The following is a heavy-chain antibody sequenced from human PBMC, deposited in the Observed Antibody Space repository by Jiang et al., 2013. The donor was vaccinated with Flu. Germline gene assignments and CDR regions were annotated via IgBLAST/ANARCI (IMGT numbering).Heavy chain of an antibody. V-gene: IGHV3-23*01. CDR2: IGAGGATT. CDR3: AKLLGRMSVAGNRGADY. J-gene: IGHJ4*02. D-gene: IGHD6-19*01. Sequence: VQLLESGGDFVQPGGSLRLSCAASGFTFSSYAMTWVRQAPRKGLEWVSGIGAGGATTYYADSVKGRFRISRDNSKNTLYLQMNSLTAEDTAVYYCAKLLGRMSVAGNRGADYWGQGTLVHRLL. CDR1: GFTFSSYA.